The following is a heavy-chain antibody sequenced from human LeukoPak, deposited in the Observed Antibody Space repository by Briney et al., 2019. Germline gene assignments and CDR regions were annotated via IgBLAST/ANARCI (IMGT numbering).Heavy chain of an antibody. J-gene: IGHJ4*02. D-gene: IGHD5-24*01. Sequence: GGSLRLSCAASGFTFSDYYMSWIRQAPGKGLEWVSYISSSGSTIYYADFVKGRFTISRDNAKNSLYPQMNSLRAEDTAVYYCASPANGYKRFDYWGQGTLVTVSS. V-gene: IGHV3-11*01. CDR3: ASPANGYKRFDY. CDR2: ISSSGSTI. CDR1: GFTFSDYY.